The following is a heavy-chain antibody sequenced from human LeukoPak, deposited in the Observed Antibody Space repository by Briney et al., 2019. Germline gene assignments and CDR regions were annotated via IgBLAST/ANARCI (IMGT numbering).Heavy chain of an antibody. CDR1: GYTFTSYG. V-gene: IGHV1-18*01. Sequence: GASVKVSCKASGYTFTSYGISWVRQAPGQGLEWMGWISAYNGNTNYAQKLQGRVTMTTDTSTSTAYMELRSLRSDDTAVYYCARCSTIIAAACRDNWFDPWGQGTLVTVSS. CDR3: ARCSTIIAAACRDNWFDP. J-gene: IGHJ5*02. D-gene: IGHD6-13*01. CDR2: ISAYNGNT.